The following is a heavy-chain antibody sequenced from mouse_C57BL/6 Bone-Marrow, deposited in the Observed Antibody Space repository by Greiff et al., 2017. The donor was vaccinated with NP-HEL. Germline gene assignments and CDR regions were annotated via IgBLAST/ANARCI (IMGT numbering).Heavy chain of an antibody. V-gene: IGHV5-2*03. CDR3: GRRNYYDYSHAMDY. CDR2: INSDGGST. J-gene: IGHJ4*01. D-gene: IGHD2-4*01. Sequence: EVKVVESGGGLVQPGASLKLSCESNDYAFPSHDMSWVRKTPEQRLELVAAINSDGGSTYYLDTLERRFIIPRDNTKKTLYLQMSSLRSEDAAVYYCGRRNYYDYSHAMDYWGQGTSVTVSS. CDR1: DYAFPSHD.